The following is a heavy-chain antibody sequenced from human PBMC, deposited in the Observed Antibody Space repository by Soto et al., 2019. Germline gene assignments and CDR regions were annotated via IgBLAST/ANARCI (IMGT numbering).Heavy chain of an antibody. D-gene: IGHD6-6*01. Sequence: SETLSLTCTVSGGSISSSSYYWGWIRQPPGKGLEWIGSIYYSGSTYYNPSLKSRVTISVDTSKNQFSLKLSSVTAADTAVYYCARHRLAARRGTEIYYYYYMDGWGKGNTVTVSS. V-gene: IGHV4-39*01. CDR1: GGSISSSSYY. CDR2: IYYSGST. J-gene: IGHJ6*03. CDR3: ARHRLAARRGTEIYYYYYMDG.